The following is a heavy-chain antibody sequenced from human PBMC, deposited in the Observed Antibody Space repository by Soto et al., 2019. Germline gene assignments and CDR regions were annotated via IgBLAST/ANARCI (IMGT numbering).Heavy chain of an antibody. CDR1: GLSITDSEMG. CDR3: ARRHLAVAVSPWFDP. J-gene: IGHJ5*02. CDR2: IDSSGEK. V-gene: IGHV2-26*01. Sequence: QVTLKESGPVLVKPTETLTLRCTVSGLSITDSEMGVSCIRQPPGQPLEWLAHIDSSGEKSYRTFLKSRLAISKDTSKSQLVLTMTNMDPADTATYYCARRHLAVAVSPWFDPWGQGIPVTVSS. D-gene: IGHD6-19*01.